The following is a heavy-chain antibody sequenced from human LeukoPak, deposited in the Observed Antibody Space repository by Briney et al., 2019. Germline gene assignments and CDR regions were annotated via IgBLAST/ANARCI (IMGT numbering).Heavy chain of an antibody. Sequence: GGSLRLSCAASGFTFSSYALSWVRQAPGQGLEWVSAIRGSGNSTYYADSVKGRFTISRDNSKNTLYLQMNSLRAEDTAVYYCATDFYDSTWGQGTLVTVSS. D-gene: IGHD3-22*01. CDR3: ATDFYDST. V-gene: IGHV3-23*01. CDR1: GFTFSSYA. J-gene: IGHJ5*02. CDR2: IRGSGNST.